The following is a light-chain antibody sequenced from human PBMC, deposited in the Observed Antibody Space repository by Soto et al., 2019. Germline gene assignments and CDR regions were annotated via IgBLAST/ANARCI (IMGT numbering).Light chain of an antibody. V-gene: IGKV1-5*01. Sequence: DIQLTQSPSALSASIGDTVTITCRASQPVITSLAWYQHKPGEAPKLLIYDASILQTGVPSRFSGYASGTEFTLTITSVQPDDFATYYCQQYSDYSAHGLTFGGGTKVAIK. J-gene: IGKJ4*01. CDR1: QPVITS. CDR2: DAS. CDR3: QQYSDYSAHGLT.